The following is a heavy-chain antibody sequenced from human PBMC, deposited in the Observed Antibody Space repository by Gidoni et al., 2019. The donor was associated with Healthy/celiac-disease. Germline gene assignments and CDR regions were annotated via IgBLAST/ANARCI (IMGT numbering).Heavy chain of an antibody. CDR2: ISSSSSYI. Sequence: EVQLVESGGGLVKPGGSLSLSCAASGSTFSSYSMNWFRQAPGKGLEWVSSISSSSSYIYYADSVKGRFTISRDNAKNSLYLQMNSLRAEDTAVYYCARDNLVGGYCSSTSCYTPGNFGYWGQGTLVTVSS. V-gene: IGHV3-21*01. CDR1: GSTFSSYS. D-gene: IGHD2-2*02. CDR3: ARDNLVGGYCSSTSCYTPGNFGY. J-gene: IGHJ4*02.